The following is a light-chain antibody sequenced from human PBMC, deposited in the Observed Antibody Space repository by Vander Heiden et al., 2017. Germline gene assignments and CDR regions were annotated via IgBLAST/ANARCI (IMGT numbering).Light chain of an antibody. J-gene: IGLJ1*01. V-gene: IGLV3-21*02. Sequence: SSVLTQPPSVSVAPGQTAGITCGGNNIGGKSVHWYQQKPGQAPVLVVYDDTDRPAGIPARFSGATSGNTATLTISRVEAGDEADYYCQVWDRITDHGFGTGTRVTVL. CDR2: DDT. CDR3: QVWDRITDHG. CDR1: NIGGKS.